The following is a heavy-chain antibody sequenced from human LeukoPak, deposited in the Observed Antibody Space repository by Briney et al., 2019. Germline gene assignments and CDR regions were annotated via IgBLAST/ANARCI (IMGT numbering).Heavy chain of an antibody. CDR2: ISAYNGNT. CDR3: ARGGYCSSTSCYANWFDP. CDR1: GYTFTGYH. J-gene: IGHJ5*02. D-gene: IGHD2-2*01. V-gene: IGHV1-18*04. Sequence: ASVKVSCKASGYTFTGYHMHWVRQAPGQGLEWMGWISAYNGNTNYAQKLQGRVTMTTDTSTSTAYMELRSLRSDDTAVYYCARGGYCSSTSCYANWFDPWGQGTLVTVSS.